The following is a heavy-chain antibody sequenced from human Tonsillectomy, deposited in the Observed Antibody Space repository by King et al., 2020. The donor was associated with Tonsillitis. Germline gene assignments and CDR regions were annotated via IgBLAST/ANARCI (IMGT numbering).Heavy chain of an antibody. Sequence: LQLQESGPGLVKPSQTLSLTCTVSGASISSGTYYWTWIRQHPGKGLEWIGYIYHSGSTYYNPSLKSRVSMSVDTSKNQFSLKLPSVTVADAAVYFCARDSAGGDIVGYLDYWGQGTLVTVS. CDR2: IYHSGST. V-gene: IGHV4-31*03. CDR1: GASISSGTYY. CDR3: ARDSAGGDIVGYLDY. D-gene: IGHD3-16*02. J-gene: IGHJ4*02.